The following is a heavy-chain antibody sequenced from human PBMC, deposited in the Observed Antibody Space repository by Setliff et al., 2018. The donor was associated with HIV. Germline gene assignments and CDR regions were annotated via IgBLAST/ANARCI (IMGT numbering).Heavy chain of an antibody. D-gene: IGHD4-17*01. V-gene: IGHV4-59*11. J-gene: IGHJ3*02. CDR3: AGEGYGGNSMHGFDI. Sequence: SSETLSLTCTVSDGSISSHYWSWIRQPPGKGLEWIGFIYYNGRTNYNPSLKSRVTISVDTSKNEIFLKLNSVTAADTAVYYCAGEGYGGNSMHGFDIWGQGTMVTVSS. CDR2: IYYNGRT. CDR1: DGSISSHY.